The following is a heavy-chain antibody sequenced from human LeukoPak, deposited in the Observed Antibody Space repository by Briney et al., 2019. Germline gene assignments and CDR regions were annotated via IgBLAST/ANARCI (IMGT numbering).Heavy chain of an antibody. CDR2: IYTSGST. D-gene: IGHD6-19*01. J-gene: IGHJ3*02. CDR3: ARLYSSGWYRAFDI. Sequence: SETLSLTCTVSGGSISSYYCSWIRQPPGEGLEWIGYIYTSGSTNYNPSLKSRVTISVDTSKNQFSLKLSSVTAADTAVYYCARLYSSGWYRAFDIWGQGTMVTVSS. V-gene: IGHV4-4*09. CDR1: GGSISSYY.